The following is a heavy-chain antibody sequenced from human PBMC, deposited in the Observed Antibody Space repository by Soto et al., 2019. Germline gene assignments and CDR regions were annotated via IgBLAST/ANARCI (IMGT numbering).Heavy chain of an antibody. CDR1: GGSISSGGYS. CDR2: IYHSGST. D-gene: IGHD3-10*01. Sequence: QLQLQESGSGLVKPSQTLSLTCAVSGGSISSGGYSWSWIRQPPGKGLEWIGYIYHSGSTYYNPSLKSRVTIAVDRSKNQVSLKLSSVTAADTAVYYCARRRGGITMVLGVGPWFDPWGQGTLVTVSS. J-gene: IGHJ5*02. CDR3: ARRRGGITMVLGVGPWFDP. V-gene: IGHV4-30-2*01.